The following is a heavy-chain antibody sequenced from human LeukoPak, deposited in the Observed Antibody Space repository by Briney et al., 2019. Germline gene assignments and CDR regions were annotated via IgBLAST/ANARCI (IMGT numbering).Heavy chain of an antibody. Sequence: PGGSLRCSCAASGFTVSSYNMNWVRQAPGKGLEWVSSISSSGSYIYYADSVKGRFTISRDNAKNSLYLQMNSLRAEDTAVYYCARDLLGGSVGCDYWGQGTLVTVSS. CDR3: ARDLLGGSVGCDY. CDR2: ISSSGSYI. CDR1: GFTVSSYN. J-gene: IGHJ4*02. V-gene: IGHV3-21*01. D-gene: IGHD1-26*01.